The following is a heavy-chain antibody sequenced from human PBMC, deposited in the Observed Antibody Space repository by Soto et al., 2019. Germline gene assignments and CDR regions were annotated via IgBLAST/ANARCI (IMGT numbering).Heavy chain of an antibody. V-gene: IGHV3-9*01. CDR2: ISWNSGSI. CDR3: AKDTAADWLGDAFDI. J-gene: IGHJ3*02. D-gene: IGHD3-9*01. Sequence: GGSLRLSCAASGFTFDDYAMHWVRQAPGKGLEWVSGISWNSGSIGYADSVKGRFTISRDNAKNSLYLQMNSLRAEDTALYYCAKDTAADWLGDAFDIWGQGTMVTVSS. CDR1: GFTFDDYA.